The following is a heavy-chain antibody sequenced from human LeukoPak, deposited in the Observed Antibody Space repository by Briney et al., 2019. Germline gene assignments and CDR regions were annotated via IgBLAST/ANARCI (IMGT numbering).Heavy chain of an antibody. CDR2: IVVGSGNT. J-gene: IGHJ4*02. CDR1: GFTFTSSA. Sequence: GTSVKVSCKSSGFTFTSSAMQWVRQARGQRLEWIGWIVVGSGNTNYAQKFQERVTITRDMSTSTAYMELSSLRSEDTAVYYCAALIYSGSYYVADYWGQGTLVTVSS. CDR3: AALIYSGSYYVADY. V-gene: IGHV1-58*02. D-gene: IGHD1-26*01.